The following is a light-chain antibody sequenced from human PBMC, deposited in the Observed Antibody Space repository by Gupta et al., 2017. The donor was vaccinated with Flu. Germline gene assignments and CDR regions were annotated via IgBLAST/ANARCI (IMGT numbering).Light chain of an antibody. J-gene: IGLJ2*01. CDR1: SAYSNYA. CDR3: QSWDIITYVV. Sequence: QLVLTHSPSASASLGASVNFTCTLTSAYSNYAIAWHQHQPGKGPRYLMMVNSDGSHNKGDGIPSRFSGSSSGAERYLTISRVQSEDEADYYCQSWDIITYVVFGGGTKLTVL. V-gene: IGLV4-69*01. CDR2: VNSDGSH.